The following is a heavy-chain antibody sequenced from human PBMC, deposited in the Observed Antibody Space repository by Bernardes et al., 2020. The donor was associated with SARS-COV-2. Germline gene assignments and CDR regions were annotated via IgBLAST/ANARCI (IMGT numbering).Heavy chain of an antibody. CDR2: IKSKTDGGTT. D-gene: IGHD3-3*01. J-gene: IGHJ3*02. Sequence: GGSLRLSCAASGFTFSNAWMNWVRQAPGQGLEWVGRIKSKTDGGTTDYAAPVKGRFTISSDYSKNTLYLQMNSLKTDDTAVYYCTTGGAITIFGVVIVMDAFDIWGQGTMVTVSS. CDR1: GFTFSNAW. V-gene: IGHV3-15*01. CDR3: TTGGAITIFGVVIVMDAFDI.